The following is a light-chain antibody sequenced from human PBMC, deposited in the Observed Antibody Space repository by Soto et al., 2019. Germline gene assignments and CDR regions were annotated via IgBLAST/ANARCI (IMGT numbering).Light chain of an antibody. CDR2: EVS. CDR3: SSHGGSNNFYV. V-gene: IGLV2-8*01. J-gene: IGLJ1*01. CDR1: SSDVGAYNF. Sequence: SALTQPPSASGSPGQSVTISCTGTSSDVGAYNFVSWYQQHPGKVPKLMIYEVSKRPSGVPDRFSASKSGNTASLTVSGLQPEDEADYYCSSHGGSNNFYVFGTGTKLTVL.